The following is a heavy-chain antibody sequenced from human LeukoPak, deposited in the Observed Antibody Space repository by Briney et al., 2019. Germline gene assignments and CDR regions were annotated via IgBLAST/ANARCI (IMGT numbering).Heavy chain of an antibody. J-gene: IGHJ5*02. V-gene: IGHV3-30*02. Sequence: PGGSLRLSCAASGFTFSTYGMHWVRQAPGKGLEWVAFIRFDGSKEYYADSVKGRLTISRDNSKNTVYIEINSLRAEDTAVYYCAREGRQQLESARGYYNWFDPWGQGTLVTVSS. CDR2: IRFDGSKE. CDR3: AREGRQQLESARGYYNWFDP. D-gene: IGHD6-13*01. CDR1: GFTFSTYG.